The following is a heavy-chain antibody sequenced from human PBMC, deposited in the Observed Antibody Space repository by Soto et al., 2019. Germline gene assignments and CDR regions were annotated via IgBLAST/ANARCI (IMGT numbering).Heavy chain of an antibody. CDR2: IIPILGIA. J-gene: IGHJ6*02. V-gene: IGHV1-69*04. CDR1: GGTFSSYT. D-gene: IGHD3-3*01. Sequence: SVKVSCKASGGTFSSYTISWVRQAPGQGLEWMGRIIPILGIANYAQKFQGRVTITADKSTSTAYMELSSLRSEDTAVYYCARDPAFLEWSNIRGYYYYGMDVWGQGTTVTVSS. CDR3: ARDPAFLEWSNIRGYYYYGMDV.